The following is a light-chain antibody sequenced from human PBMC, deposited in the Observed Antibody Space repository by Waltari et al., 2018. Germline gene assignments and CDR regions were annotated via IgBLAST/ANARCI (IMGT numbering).Light chain of an antibody. Sequence: DNVMTQSPATLSLSPGERATISCRASQSVSRSLAWYQQKPGQAPRLLIYGASSMATGVPDRFSGSGSGTDFSLTISRLEPEDFAVYYCQHYVRLPVSFGQGTKVEIK. CDR1: QSVSRS. CDR2: GAS. J-gene: IGKJ1*01. CDR3: QHYVRLPVS. V-gene: IGKV3-20*01.